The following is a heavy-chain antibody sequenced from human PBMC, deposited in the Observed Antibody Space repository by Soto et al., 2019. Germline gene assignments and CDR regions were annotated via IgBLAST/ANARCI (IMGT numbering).Heavy chain of an antibody. CDR2: INPNSGGT. Sequence: VSVKVSCKASGYTFSGFYMHWVRQAPGQGLEWMGWINPNSGGTKSAEKFQGRVTMTSDTSISTAYMELSRLTSDDTAVYYCAGAAVTGTAGLDFWGQGTQVTVSS. J-gene: IGHJ4*02. V-gene: IGHV1-2*02. CDR3: AGAAVTGTAGLDF. CDR1: GYTFSGFY. D-gene: IGHD6-19*01.